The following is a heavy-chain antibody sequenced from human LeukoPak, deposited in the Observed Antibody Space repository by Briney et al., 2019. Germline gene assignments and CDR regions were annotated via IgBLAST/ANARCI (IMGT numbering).Heavy chain of an antibody. CDR2: INAGNGNT. Sequence: GASVKVSCKASGYTFTSYAMHWVRQAPGQRLEWMGWINAGNGNTKYSQKFQGRVTITRDTSASTAYMELSSLRSDDTAVYYCARDPRYCSSTSCYDGGLWFDPWGQGTLVTVSS. J-gene: IGHJ5*02. CDR1: GYTFTSYA. V-gene: IGHV1-3*01. D-gene: IGHD2-2*01. CDR3: ARDPRYCSSTSCYDGGLWFDP.